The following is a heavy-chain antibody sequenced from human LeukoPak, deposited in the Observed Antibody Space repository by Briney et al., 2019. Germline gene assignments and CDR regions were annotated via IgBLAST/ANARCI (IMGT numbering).Heavy chain of an antibody. J-gene: IGHJ5*01. V-gene: IGHV3-48*04. Sequence: PGRSLRLACAASGFIFSSYGVHWVRQAPGKGLEWVSYISSSGSTIYYADSVKGRFTISRDNAKNSLYLQMYSLRAEDTAVYYCARGFELITFGGAIGKLNWFDSWGQGTLVTVSS. D-gene: IGHD3-16*02. CDR1: GFIFSSYG. CDR3: ARGFELITFGGAIGKLNWFDS. CDR2: ISSSGSTI.